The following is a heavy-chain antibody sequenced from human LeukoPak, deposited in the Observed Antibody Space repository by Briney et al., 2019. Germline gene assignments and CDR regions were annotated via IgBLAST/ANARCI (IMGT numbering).Heavy chain of an antibody. V-gene: IGHV3-11*04. J-gene: IGHJ4*02. D-gene: IGHD6-19*01. CDR2: ISSSGSTI. CDR3: ARGAYSSGWAYFDH. Sequence: GGSLRLSCAASGFTFSDYYMSWIRQAPGKGLEWVSYISSSGSTIYYADSVKGRFTISRDNAKYSLYLHMDSLRAEDTAVYYCARGAYSSGWAYFDHWGQGTLATVSS. CDR1: GFTFSDYY.